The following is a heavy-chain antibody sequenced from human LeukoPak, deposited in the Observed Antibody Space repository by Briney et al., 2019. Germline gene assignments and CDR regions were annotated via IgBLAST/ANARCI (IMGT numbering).Heavy chain of an antibody. J-gene: IGHJ4*02. V-gene: IGHV2-26*01. D-gene: IGHD2-8*01. CDR1: GFSVGNARMG. Sequence: SGPTLVKPTETLTLTCTVSGFSVGNARMGVSWIRQPPGKALEWLAHIFSNDEKSYNTSLKSRVTISRDTSKSQVVLTMTNMDPVDTATYYCTRIRYEIVWCLDYWGLGTLVTVSP. CDR3: TRIRYEIVWCLDY. CDR2: IFSNDEK.